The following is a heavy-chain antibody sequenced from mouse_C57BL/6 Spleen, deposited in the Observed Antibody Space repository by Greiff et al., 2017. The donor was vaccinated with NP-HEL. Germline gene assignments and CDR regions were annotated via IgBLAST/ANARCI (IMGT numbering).Heavy chain of an antibody. CDR2: IDPSDSYT. CDR3: AREGTVVAKAPDY. Sequence: QVQLQQPGAELVMPGASVKLSCKASGYTFTSYWMHWVKQRPGQGLEWIGEIDPSDSYTNYNQKFKGKSTLTVDKSSSTAYMQLSSLTSEDSAVYYGAREGTVVAKAPDYWGQGTTLTVSS. J-gene: IGHJ2*01. V-gene: IGHV1-69*01. CDR1: GYTFTSYW. D-gene: IGHD1-1*01.